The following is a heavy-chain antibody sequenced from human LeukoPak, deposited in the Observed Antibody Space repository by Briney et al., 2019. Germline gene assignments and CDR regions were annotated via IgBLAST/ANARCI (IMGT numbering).Heavy chain of an antibody. J-gene: IGHJ4*02. CDR2: ISAYNGNT. CDR3: AREGYCTGGSCYNTNAADY. Sequence: ASVKVSCKASGYTFTGYGISWVRQAPEQGLEWMGWISAYNGNTNYAQKVQGRVTMTTDASTSTAYMELRSLRSDDTAVYYCAREGYCTGGSCYNTNAADYWGQGTLVTVSS. D-gene: IGHD2-15*01. CDR1: GYTFTGYG. V-gene: IGHV1-18*01.